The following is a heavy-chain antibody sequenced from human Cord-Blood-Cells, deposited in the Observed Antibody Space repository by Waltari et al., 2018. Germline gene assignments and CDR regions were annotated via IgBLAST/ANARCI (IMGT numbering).Heavy chain of an antibody. CDR2: IYYSGST. D-gene: IGHD1-20*01. V-gene: IGHV4-59*11. J-gene: IGHJ4*02. CDR3: ARTNNWNYVDY. Sequence: QVQLQESGPGLVKPSETLSLTCTVSGGSISSHYWSWIRQPPGKGLEWIGYIYYSGSTNYNPSLKSRGTISVDTSKNQCSLKLSSVTAADTAVYYCARTNNWNYVDYWGQGTLVTVSS. CDR1: GGSISSHY.